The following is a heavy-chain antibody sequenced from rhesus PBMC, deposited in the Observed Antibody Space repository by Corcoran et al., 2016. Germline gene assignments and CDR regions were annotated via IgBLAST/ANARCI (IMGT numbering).Heavy chain of an antibody. V-gene: IGHV4-122*02. Sequence: QLQLQESGPGLVKPSETLSLTCAVSGYSISSGYGWSWIRQPPGKRLEWIGYISYSVSTSFNPPRKRRGTISRDTSKHQFSLKLSSVIAADTAVDYCARGERRYCTGSGCYARDAFDFWGQVLRVTVSS. CDR2: ISYSVST. CDR1: GYSISSGYG. CDR3: ARGERRYCTGSGCYARDAFDF. J-gene: IGHJ3*01. D-gene: IGHD2-21*01.